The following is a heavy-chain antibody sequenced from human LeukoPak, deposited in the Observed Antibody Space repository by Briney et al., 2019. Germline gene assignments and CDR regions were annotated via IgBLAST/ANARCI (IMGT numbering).Heavy chain of an antibody. D-gene: IGHD6-13*01. CDR2: MNPNSGNT. J-gene: IGHJ6*02. Sequence: GASVKVSCKASGYTFTSYDINWVRQATGQGLEWMGWMNPNSGNTGYAQKFQGRVTMTRNTYISTAYMELSSLRSEDTAVYYCASIAAAGPYYYYGMDVWGQGTTVTVSS. CDR1: GYTFTSYD. CDR3: ASIAAAGPYYYYGMDV. V-gene: IGHV1-8*01.